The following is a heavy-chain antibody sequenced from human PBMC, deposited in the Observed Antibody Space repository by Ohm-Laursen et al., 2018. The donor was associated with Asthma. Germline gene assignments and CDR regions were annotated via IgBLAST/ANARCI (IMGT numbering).Heavy chain of an antibody. V-gene: IGHV3-21*01. CDR2: INTASSFI. CDR3: ARIGPEWELPGREYSLHH. J-gene: IGHJ1*01. Sequence: SLRLSCTASGYTFSSYSIHWVRQIQWQGMAWVASINTASSFIYYADSVRSRFTTSRDNARNSVYLQMNSLSAEDTALYYCARIGPEWELPGREYSLHHWGEGTLVTVSS. CDR1: GYTFSSYS. D-gene: IGHD1-26*01.